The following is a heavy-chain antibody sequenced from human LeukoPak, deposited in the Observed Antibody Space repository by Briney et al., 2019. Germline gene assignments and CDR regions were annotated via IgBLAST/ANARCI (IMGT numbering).Heavy chain of an antibody. D-gene: IGHD7-27*01. J-gene: IGHJ4*02. CDR1: GFTFSRYS. CDR2: IWYDGSSK. CDR3: ARDLGWSSPGDY. V-gene: IGHV3-33*08. Sequence: GGSLRLSCAASGFTFSRYSMNWVRQAPGKGLEWVALIWYDGSSKYYADSVKGRFTISRDNSKNTLYLQMNSLRAEDTAVYYCARDLGWSSPGDYWGQGTLVIVSS.